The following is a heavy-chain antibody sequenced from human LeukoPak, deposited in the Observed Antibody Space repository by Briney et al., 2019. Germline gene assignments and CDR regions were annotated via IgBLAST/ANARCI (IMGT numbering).Heavy chain of an antibody. J-gene: IGHJ4*02. CDR2: INYSGYT. V-gene: IGHV4-61*08. CDR3: ARRRDGFPYYFDY. D-gene: IGHD5-24*01. CDR1: GVSVSSGGYS. Sequence: SETLSLTCTVSGVSVSSGGYSWSWIRQPPGKGLEWIGYINYSGYTNYNPPLKSRVTIPVDTSKNQFSLKLSSVTAADTAVYFCARRRDGFPYYFDYWGQGNLVAVSP.